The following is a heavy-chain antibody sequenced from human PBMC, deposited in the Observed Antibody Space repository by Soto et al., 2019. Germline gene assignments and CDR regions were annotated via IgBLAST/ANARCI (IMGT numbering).Heavy chain of an antibody. CDR3: ARDFRASGVVTAIDWFDP. Sequence: ASVKVSCQASGYTFTNYGFSWVRQAPGQGLEWMGWISAYNGNTNYAQKLQGRVTMTTDTSTSTAYMELRSLRSDDTAVYYCARDFRASGVVTAIDWFDPWGQGTLVTVSS. CDR1: GYTFTNYG. CDR2: ISAYNGNT. J-gene: IGHJ5*02. V-gene: IGHV1-18*04. D-gene: IGHD2-21*02.